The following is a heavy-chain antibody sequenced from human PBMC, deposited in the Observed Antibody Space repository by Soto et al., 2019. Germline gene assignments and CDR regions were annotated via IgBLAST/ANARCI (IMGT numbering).Heavy chain of an antibody. CDR3: ARDRTDRADFDYIDY. CDR2: ISSISSYI. V-gene: IGHV3-21*01. CDR1: GFTFNFYS. D-gene: IGHD3-22*01. Sequence: GSLRLSCAASGFTFNFYSMNWVRQAPGKGLEWVSSISSISSYIYYADSVKGRFTISRDNAKNSLYLQMNSLRAEDTAVYYCARDRTDRADFDYIDYWGQGTLVTVSS. J-gene: IGHJ4*02.